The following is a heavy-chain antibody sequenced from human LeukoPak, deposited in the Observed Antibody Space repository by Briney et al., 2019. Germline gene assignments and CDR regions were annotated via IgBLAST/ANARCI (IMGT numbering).Heavy chain of an antibody. CDR1: GFTFSSYS. V-gene: IGHV3-21*01. CDR2: ISSSSSYI. J-gene: IGHJ6*02. CDR3: ARDQVEMATITVYYYYGMDV. Sequence: SGGSLRLSCAASGFTFSSYSMNWVRQAPGKGLEWVSSISSSSSYIYYADSVKGRFTISRDNAKNSLHLQMNSLRAEDTAVYYCARDQVEMATITVYYYYGMDVWGQGTTVTVSS. D-gene: IGHD5-24*01.